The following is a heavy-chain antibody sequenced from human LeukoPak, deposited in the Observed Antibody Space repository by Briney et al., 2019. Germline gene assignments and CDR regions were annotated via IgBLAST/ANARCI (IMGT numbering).Heavy chain of an antibody. CDR1: GFTVSSNY. J-gene: IGHJ4*02. CDR3: ARLVGATRFDY. CDR2: IYSGGST. Sequence: PGGSLRLSCAASGFTVSSNYMSWVRQAPGKGLEWVSVIYSGGSTYYADSVKGRFTISRDNSKNTLYLQMNSLRAEDTAVYYCARLVGATRFDYWGQGTLVPVSS. D-gene: IGHD1-26*01. V-gene: IGHV3-66*01.